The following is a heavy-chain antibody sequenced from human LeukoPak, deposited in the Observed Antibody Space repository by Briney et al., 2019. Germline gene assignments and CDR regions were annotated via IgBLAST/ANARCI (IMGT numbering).Heavy chain of an antibody. CDR3: PKDLTSDFGGAFDP. V-gene: IGHV3-30*02. D-gene: IGHD3-10*01. Sequence: GGSLRLSCAASGFTFSNYGMHWVRQAPGRGLEWVALIRFDGANKYYADSVKGRFTISRDNSKNTLYLQMNSLRAEDTAVYYCPKDLTSDFGGAFDPWGQGTLVIVSS. CDR1: GFTFSNYG. J-gene: IGHJ5*02. CDR2: IRFDGANK.